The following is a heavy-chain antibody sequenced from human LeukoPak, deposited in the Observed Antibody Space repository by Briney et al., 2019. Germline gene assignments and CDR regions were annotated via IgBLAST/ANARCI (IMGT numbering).Heavy chain of an antibody. CDR1: GGSINSGSYS. V-gene: IGHV4-61*10. CDR2: IYYSGST. J-gene: IGHJ3*02. Sequence: PSQTLSLTCTVSGGSINSGSYSWSWIRQPAGKGLEWIGYIYYSGSTNYNPSLKSRVTTSVDTSKNQFSLKLSSVTAADTAVYYCARGRRGAFDIWGQGTMVTVSS. CDR3: ARGRRGAFDI.